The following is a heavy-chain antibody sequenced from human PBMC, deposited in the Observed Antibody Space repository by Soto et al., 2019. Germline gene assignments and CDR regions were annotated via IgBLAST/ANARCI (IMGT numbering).Heavy chain of an antibody. J-gene: IGHJ4*02. D-gene: IGHD4-17*01. Sequence: GGSLRLSCAASGFTFSSYAMHWVRQAPGKGLEWVAVISYDGSNKYYADSVKGRFTISRDNSKNTLYLQMNSLRAEDTAVYYCAREADDYGDYWGQGTLVTVSS. CDR1: GFTFSSYA. CDR3: AREADDYGDY. V-gene: IGHV3-30-3*01. CDR2: ISYDGSNK.